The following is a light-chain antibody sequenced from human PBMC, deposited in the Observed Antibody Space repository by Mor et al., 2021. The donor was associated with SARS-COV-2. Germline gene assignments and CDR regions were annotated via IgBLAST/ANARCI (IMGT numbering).Light chain of an antibody. J-gene: IGKJ1*01. V-gene: IGKV1-5*03. Sequence: SIDSRLAWYQQKPGKAPYLLIYEASKLDSGVPPRFSGGGSGTEFTLTINSLQPDDFVTYFCQQYDTYPWTFGQRTKVE. CDR1: SIDSR. CDR2: EAS. CDR3: QQYDTYPWT.